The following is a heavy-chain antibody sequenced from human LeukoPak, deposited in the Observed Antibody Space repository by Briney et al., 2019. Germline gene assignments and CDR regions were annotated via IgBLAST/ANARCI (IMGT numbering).Heavy chain of an antibody. J-gene: IGHJ5*02. CDR1: GGSISSYY. CDR3: ARDLAVAPYINWFDP. D-gene: IGHD6-19*01. CDR2: IYYSGST. Sequence: SETLSLTCTVSGGSISSYYWSWIRQPPGKGLEWIGYIYYSGSTNYKPSLKSRVTISVDTSKNQFSLKLSSVTAADTAVYYCARDLAVAPYINWFDPWGQGTPVTVSS. V-gene: IGHV4-59*12.